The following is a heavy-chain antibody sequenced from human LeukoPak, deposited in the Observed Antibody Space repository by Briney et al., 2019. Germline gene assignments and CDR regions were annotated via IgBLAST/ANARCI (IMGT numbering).Heavy chain of an antibody. Sequence: GGSLRLSGAASGFTFDAFGMTWVHQAPGKGLEWVSAIRGDAGSTGYADSVKGRFTISRDNAKNSLYLQMNSLRVEDTALYYCARVWAWGSGNYFDNWGQGTLVTVSS. CDR3: ARVWAWGSGNYFDN. CDR2: IRGDAGST. J-gene: IGHJ4*02. D-gene: IGHD7-27*01. V-gene: IGHV3-20*04. CDR1: GFTFDAFG.